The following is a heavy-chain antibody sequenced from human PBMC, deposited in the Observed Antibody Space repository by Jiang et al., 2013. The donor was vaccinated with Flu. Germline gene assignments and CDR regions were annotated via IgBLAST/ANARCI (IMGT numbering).Heavy chain of an antibody. D-gene: IGHD6-19*01. V-gene: IGHV6-1*01. Sequence: QTLSLTCAISGDSVSSNSAAWSWIRQSPSRGLEWLGRTYYRSKWYNDYAVSVKSRITINPDTSKNQFSLQLNSVTPEDTAVYYCARDRYNSGWYWGGIDYWGQGTLVTVSS. CDR3: ARDRYNSGWYWGGIDY. J-gene: IGHJ4*02. CDR2: TYYRSKWYN. CDR1: GDSVSSNSAA.